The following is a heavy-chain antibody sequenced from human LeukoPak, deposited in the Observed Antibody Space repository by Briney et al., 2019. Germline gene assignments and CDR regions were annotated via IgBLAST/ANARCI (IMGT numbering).Heavy chain of an antibody. CDR3: ARDTPIAAARDGLDY. CDR2: IWYDGSNK. D-gene: IGHD6-13*01. Sequence: PGGSLRLSCAASGFTFSSYGMHWVRQAPGKGLEWVAVIWYDGSNKYYADSVKGRFTISRDNSKNTLYLQMNSLRAEDTAVYYCARDTPIAAARDGLDYWGQGTLVTVSS. V-gene: IGHV3-33*01. J-gene: IGHJ4*02. CDR1: GFTFSSYG.